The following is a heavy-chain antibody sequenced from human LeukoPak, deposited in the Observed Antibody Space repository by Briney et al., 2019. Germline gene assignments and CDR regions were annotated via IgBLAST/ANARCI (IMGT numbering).Heavy chain of an antibody. V-gene: IGHV3-30*02. CDR2: IRYDERNK. Sequence: GGSLRLSCEASGFTFSSYAMHWVRQAPGKGLEWVAFIRYDERNKYYSDSVKGRLTISRDNAKNSLYLQMNSLRAEDTAVYYCAELGITMIGGVWGKGTTVTISS. J-gene: IGHJ6*04. CDR1: GFTFSSYA. CDR3: AELGITMIGGV. D-gene: IGHD3-10*02.